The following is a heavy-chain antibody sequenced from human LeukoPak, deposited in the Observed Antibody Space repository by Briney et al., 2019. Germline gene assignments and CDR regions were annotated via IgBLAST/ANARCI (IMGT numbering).Heavy chain of an antibody. V-gene: IGHV3-23*01. CDR2: INRAVDKA. D-gene: IGHD3/OR15-3a*01. J-gene: IGHJ6*03. CDR3: TKDLFWTGSVDSIFYMDI. Sequence: PGGSLRLSCVVSGLTFDYHALRSASEAPRGRLGWDSCINRAVDKADYTHSVRGPLIISRDISKITLYVQMYSLRADDTAVYYCTKDLFWTGSVDSIFYMDIWGKGTRVVVSS. CDR1: GLTFDYHA.